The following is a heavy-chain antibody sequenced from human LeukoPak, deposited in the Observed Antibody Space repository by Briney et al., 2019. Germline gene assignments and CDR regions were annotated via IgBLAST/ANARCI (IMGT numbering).Heavy chain of an antibody. J-gene: IGHJ4*02. CDR1: GFTFSSYA. CDR3: AKSLPVENGPAAAPDY. Sequence: GGSLRLSCAASGFTFSSYAMHWVRQAPGKGLEWVAVISYDGSNKYYADSVKGRFTISRDNSKNTLYLQMNSLRAEDTAVYYCAKSLPVENGPAAAPDYWGQGTLVTVSS. D-gene: IGHD6-13*01. CDR2: ISYDGSNK. V-gene: IGHV3-30-3*02.